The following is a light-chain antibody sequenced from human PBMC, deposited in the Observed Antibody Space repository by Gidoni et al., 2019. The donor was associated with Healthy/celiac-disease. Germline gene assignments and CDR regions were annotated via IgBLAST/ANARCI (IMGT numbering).Light chain of an antibody. CDR2: GAS. Sequence: ERVLTQSPGTLSLSPGERATLSCRASQSVSSSYLAWYQQKPGQAPRLLLYGASSRATGLPDRFSGSGSGTDFTLTISRLEPEDFAVSYCQQYGSSPPTCSFGQGTKLEIK. CDR1: QSVSSSY. J-gene: IGKJ2*04. V-gene: IGKV3-20*01. CDR3: QQYGSSPPTCS.